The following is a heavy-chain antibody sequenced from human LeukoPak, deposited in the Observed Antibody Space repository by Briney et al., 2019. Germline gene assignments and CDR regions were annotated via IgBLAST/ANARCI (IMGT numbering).Heavy chain of an antibody. D-gene: IGHD3-3*01. J-gene: IGHJ5*02. CDR1: GGSISSYY. Sequence: SETLSLTCTVSGGSISSYYWSWIRQPPGKGLVWIGYIYYSGSTNYNPSLKSRVTISVDTSKNQFSLKLSSVTAADTAVYYCATTGPLGYYDFWSGYPSWGQGTLVTVSS. CDR3: ATTGPLGYYDFWSGYPS. CDR2: IYYSGST. V-gene: IGHV4-59*08.